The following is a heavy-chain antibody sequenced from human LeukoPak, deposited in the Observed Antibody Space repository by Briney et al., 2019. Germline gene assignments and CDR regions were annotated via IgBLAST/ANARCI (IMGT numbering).Heavy chain of an antibody. J-gene: IGHJ4*02. CDR2: IDPSDSET. CDR1: GYSFTSYW. CDR3: ARQTAMGRSGDY. Sequence: GEALEVSCQAPGYSFTSYWIGWVRQVPGKGLEWMGIIDPSDSETRYTPSFQGQVTISVDKSLTTAYVQWNSLKASDTAMYYCARQTAMGRSGDYWGQGTLVTVSS. D-gene: IGHD5-18*01. V-gene: IGHV5-51*01.